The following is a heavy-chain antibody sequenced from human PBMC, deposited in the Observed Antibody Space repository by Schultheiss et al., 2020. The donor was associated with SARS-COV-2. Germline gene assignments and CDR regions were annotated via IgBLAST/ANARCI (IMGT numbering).Heavy chain of an antibody. CDR1: GFTFSSYW. CDR3: ARDRYSVNDY. Sequence: GGSLRLSCAASGFTFSSYWMHWVRQAPGKGLGWVGYISSDSRTIYYADSVKGRFTISRDNAKNSLFLQMNSLRDEDTAVYFCARDRYSVNDYWGQGTLVTVSS. CDR2: ISSDSRTI. J-gene: IGHJ4*02. D-gene: IGHD3-9*01. V-gene: IGHV3-48*02.